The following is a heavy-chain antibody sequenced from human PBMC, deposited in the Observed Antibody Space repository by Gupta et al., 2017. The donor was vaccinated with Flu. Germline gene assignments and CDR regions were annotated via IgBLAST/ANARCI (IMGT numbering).Heavy chain of an antibody. D-gene: IGHD2-8*01. CDR2: ISWNSRTI. V-gene: IGHV3-9*01. CDR3: AKDGNWGMYYFHYMDV. CDR1: YA. J-gene: IGHJ6*03. Sequence: YAIHWVRQAPGKGLEWVAGISWNSRTIGYADSVKGRFTISRDNAKNFLYLQMNSLRPEDTAFYYCAKDGNWGMYYFHYMDVWGKGTTVTVSS.